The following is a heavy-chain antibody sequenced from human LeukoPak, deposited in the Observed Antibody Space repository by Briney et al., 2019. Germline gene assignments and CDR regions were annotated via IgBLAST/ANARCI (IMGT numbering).Heavy chain of an antibody. Sequence: SQTLSLTCTVSGGSISSGSYYWSWIRQPAGKGLEWIGRIYTSGSTNYNPSLKSRVTISVDTSKNQFSLKLSSVTAADTAVYYCARDFQIRGFGELRNAFDIWGQGTMVTVSS. J-gene: IGHJ3*02. CDR1: GGSISSGSYY. D-gene: IGHD3-10*01. CDR3: ARDFQIRGFGELRNAFDI. V-gene: IGHV4-61*02. CDR2: IYTSGST.